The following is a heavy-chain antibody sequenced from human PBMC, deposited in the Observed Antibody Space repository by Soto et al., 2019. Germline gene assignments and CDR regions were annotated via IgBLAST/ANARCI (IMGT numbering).Heavy chain of an antibody. D-gene: IGHD6-13*01. CDR3: ARRQISPPTRGAASARGAMDV. CDR2: IWNDGNGY. Sequence: QVQLVESGGGVVQPGRSLRLSCAASGFTFNNYGMHWVRQAPGKGLEWVAVIWNDGNGYHYANSVKGRFTISRDNSKNTLYLQMSRLRAEDTAVYYCARRQISPPTRGAASARGAMDVCGQGTTVTVSS. J-gene: IGHJ6*02. CDR1: GFTFNNYG. V-gene: IGHV3-33*01.